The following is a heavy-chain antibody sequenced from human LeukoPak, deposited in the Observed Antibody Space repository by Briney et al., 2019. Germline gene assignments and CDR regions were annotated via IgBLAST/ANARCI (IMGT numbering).Heavy chain of an antibody. Sequence: ASVKVSCKASGYTFTSYAMHWVRQAPGQRLEWMGWINAGNGNTKYSQKFQGRVTITRDTSASTAYMELSSLRSEDTAVYYYARDFEHYYDSSGLGYWGQGTLVAVSS. CDR1: GYTFTSYA. CDR2: INAGNGNT. CDR3: ARDFEHYYDSSGLGY. V-gene: IGHV1-3*01. D-gene: IGHD3-22*01. J-gene: IGHJ4*02.